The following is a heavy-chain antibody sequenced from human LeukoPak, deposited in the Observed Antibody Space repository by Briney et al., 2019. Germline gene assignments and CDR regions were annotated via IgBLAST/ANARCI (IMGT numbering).Heavy chain of an antibody. CDR3: ARGGIVVVPAADYYYYGMDV. Sequence: ASVKVSCKASGYTFTGYYMHWVRQAPGQGLEWMGRINPNSGGTNYAQKFQGRVTMTRDTSISTAYMELSRLRSDDTAVYYCARGGIVVVPAADYYYYGMDVWGQGTTVTVSS. J-gene: IGHJ6*02. CDR2: INPNSGGT. D-gene: IGHD2-2*01. CDR1: GYTFTGYY. V-gene: IGHV1-2*06.